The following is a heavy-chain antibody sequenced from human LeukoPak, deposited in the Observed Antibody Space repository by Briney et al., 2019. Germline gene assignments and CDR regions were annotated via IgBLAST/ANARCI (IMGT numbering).Heavy chain of an antibody. J-gene: IGHJ4*02. CDR2: ISSSSDYV. CDR1: GFSFISYS. CDR3: ARGGLEPVDY. V-gene: IGHV3-21*01. D-gene: IGHD3-16*01. Sequence: PGGSLRLSCAASGFSFISYSMNWVRQAPGKGLEWVSSISSSSDYVYHADSVKGRFTISRDNPKKSLYLQMNSLRAEDTAVYYCARGGLEPVDYWGQGTLVTVSS.